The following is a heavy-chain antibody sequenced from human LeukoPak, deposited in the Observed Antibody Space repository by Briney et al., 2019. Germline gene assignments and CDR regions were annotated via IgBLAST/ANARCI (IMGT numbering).Heavy chain of an antibody. CDR2: INPNARNT. V-gene: IGHV1-2*07. Sequence: ASMTVSCKASGYNCNAHYIHWIRQAQGQGLEWMGWINPNARNTDYSHQFQGRVTMTRDTSTTTVYMELDTVTSDDTAIYYCARGHYVWRSFEDFWGQGTLVIVSS. CDR1: GYNCNAHY. J-gene: IGHJ4*02. CDR3: ARGHYVWRSFEDF. D-gene: IGHD3-16*01.